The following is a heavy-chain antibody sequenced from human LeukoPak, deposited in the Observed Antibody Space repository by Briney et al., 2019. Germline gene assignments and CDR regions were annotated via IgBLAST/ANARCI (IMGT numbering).Heavy chain of an antibody. CDR2: ISGSGGST. J-gene: IGHJ4*02. CDR1: GFTFSSYA. Sequence: GGSLRLSCAASGFTFSSYAMSWVRQAPGKGLEWVSAISGSGGSTYYADSVKGRFTISGDNSKNTLYLQMNSLRAEDTAVYYCAKSGSGGSCLDYWGQGTLVTVSS. V-gene: IGHV3-23*01. D-gene: IGHD2-15*01. CDR3: AKSGSGGSCLDY.